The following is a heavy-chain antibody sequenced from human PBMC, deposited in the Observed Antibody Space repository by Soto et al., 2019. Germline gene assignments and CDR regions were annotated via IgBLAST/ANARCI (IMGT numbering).Heavy chain of an antibody. CDR3: ARGGVGATDY. V-gene: IGHV1-69*02. Sequence: QVQLVQSGAEVKKPGSSVKVSCKASGDTFSRYSLSWVRQAPGQGLEWMGRITPILGITNYAQKFQGRVTITADNSRSTVYMEVNSLRSEDTAVYYCARGGVGATDYWGQGTLVTVSS. J-gene: IGHJ4*02. D-gene: IGHD1-26*01. CDR2: ITPILGIT. CDR1: GDTFSRYS.